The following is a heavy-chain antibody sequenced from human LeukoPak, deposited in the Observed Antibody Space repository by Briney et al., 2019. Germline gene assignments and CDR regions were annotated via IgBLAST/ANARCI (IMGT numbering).Heavy chain of an antibody. Sequence: SDTLSLTCIVSGGSLNSPNYYWGWIRQPPGKGLEWIGTIYYTGTTYYNPSLKSRLTISVDTSKNQFSLKLTSVTAADTAVYYCARHDYYGSLNWFDPWGQGTLITVSS. CDR1: GGSLNSPNYY. CDR2: IYYTGTT. V-gene: IGHV4-39*01. J-gene: IGHJ5*02. D-gene: IGHD3-10*01. CDR3: ARHDYYGSLNWFDP.